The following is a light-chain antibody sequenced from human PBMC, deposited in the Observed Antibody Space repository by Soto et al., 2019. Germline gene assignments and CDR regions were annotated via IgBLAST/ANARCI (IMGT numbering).Light chain of an antibody. CDR1: QCLRHSHGNIY. CDR3: MQAVQAPRT. V-gene: IGKV2-28*01. Sequence: VLTQSPLSLPVTPGEPASISCRSSQCLRHSHGNIYLAWYLQQPGQSPQLRIYLGSIRASGVPDRFSGSGSGTDFTLKISRVEAEDVGVYYCMQAVQAPRTFGQGTKVEIK. CDR2: LGS. J-gene: IGKJ1*01.